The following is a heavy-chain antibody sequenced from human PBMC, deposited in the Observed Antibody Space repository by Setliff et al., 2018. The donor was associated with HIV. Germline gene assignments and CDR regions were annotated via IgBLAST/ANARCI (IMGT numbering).Heavy chain of an antibody. CDR3: ARGRVTLNGVAAGHHYMDV. CDR2: VYYTGST. V-gene: IGHV4-59*13. CDR1: GGFIGNYY. J-gene: IGHJ6*03. D-gene: IGHD3-3*01. Sequence: SETLSLTCTVSGGFIGNYYWSWIRQSPGKGLEWIGSVYYTGSTNYNPSLESRVTMSVDTSKNQFSLRLMSLTAADTAIYYCARGRVTLNGVAAGHHYMDVWGKGNTVTVSS.